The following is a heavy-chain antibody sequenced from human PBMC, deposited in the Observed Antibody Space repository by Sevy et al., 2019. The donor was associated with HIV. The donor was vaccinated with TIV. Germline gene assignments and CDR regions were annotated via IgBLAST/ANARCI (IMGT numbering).Heavy chain of an antibody. D-gene: IGHD3-16*01. CDR3: AHVTFGRFES. CDR1: GFSFSANW. J-gene: IGHJ4*02. CDR2: IKGDGSDK. Sequence: GGSLRLSCAASGFSFSANWMNWVRQAPGKGLEWVANIKGDGSDKHYVDSVEGRFTISRDNAKNVLYLQMNSLRVEGTAVYYCAHVTFGRFESWGQGTLVTVSS. V-gene: IGHV3-7*01.